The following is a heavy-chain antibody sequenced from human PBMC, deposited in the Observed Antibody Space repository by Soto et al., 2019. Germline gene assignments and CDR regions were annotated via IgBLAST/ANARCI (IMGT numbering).Heavy chain of an antibody. Sequence: ASVKVSCKASEYTFNNYGIHWVRQAPGQRLEWMGRINAGNDNIKYSQKFQGRVTITRDTSASTAYVEMSSLRSEDTAVYYCEGVFFVEGAANLHYYMAFWGKGPPVTVS. CDR2: INAGNDNI. J-gene: IGHJ6*03. D-gene: IGHD2-15*01. V-gene: IGHV1-3*01. CDR3: EGVFFVEGAANLHYYMAF. CDR1: EYTFNNYG.